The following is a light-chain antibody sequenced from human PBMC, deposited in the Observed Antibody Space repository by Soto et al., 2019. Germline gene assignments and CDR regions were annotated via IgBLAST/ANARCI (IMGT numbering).Light chain of an antibody. V-gene: IGLV2-14*01. CDR3: CSYASSGTKV. CDR1: SSDVGGYNY. J-gene: IGLJ1*01. Sequence: QSALTQPASVSGSPGQSITISCTGTSSDVGGYNYVSWYQQHPGKAPKLMIYEVSNRPSGVSNRFSGSKSGNTASLTISGLQAEDEADYYCCSYASSGTKVFGSGTKVTVL. CDR2: EVS.